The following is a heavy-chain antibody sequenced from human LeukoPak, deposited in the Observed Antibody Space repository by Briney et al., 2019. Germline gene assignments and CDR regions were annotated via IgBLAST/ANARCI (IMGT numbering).Heavy chain of an antibody. CDR1: GGTFSSYA. J-gene: IGHJ3*02. Sequence: ASVKVSCKASGGTFSSYAISWVRQAPGQGLEWMGWINPNSGGTNYAQKFQGRVTMTRDTSIGTAYMELSRLRSDDTAVYYCARGLDIVVVPAAMGGAFDIWGQGTMVTVSS. D-gene: IGHD2-2*03. V-gene: IGHV1-2*02. CDR3: ARGLDIVVVPAAMGGAFDI. CDR2: INPNSGGT.